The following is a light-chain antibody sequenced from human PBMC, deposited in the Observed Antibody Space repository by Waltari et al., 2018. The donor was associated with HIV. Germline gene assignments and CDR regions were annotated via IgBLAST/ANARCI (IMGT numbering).Light chain of an antibody. CDR3: QVWDSGSDHV. CDR1: NIGNRD. Sequence: SYVLTQPPSITVAPGKTAKITCGGNNIGNRDVHWYQQKPGQAPILVIYDDDDRPSGIPERFSGSNSDNTATLTMNRVEVGDEADYYCQVWDSGSDHVFGSGTTVTVL. V-gene: IGLV3-21*01. J-gene: IGLJ1*01. CDR2: DDD.